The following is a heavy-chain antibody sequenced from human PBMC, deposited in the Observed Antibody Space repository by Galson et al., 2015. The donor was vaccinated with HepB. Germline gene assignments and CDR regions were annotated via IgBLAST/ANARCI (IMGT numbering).Heavy chain of an antibody. J-gene: IGHJ4*02. V-gene: IGHV3-30-3*01. CDR3: ARDGSGSYPGGFDY. D-gene: IGHD3-10*01. CDR1: GFTFSSYA. Sequence: SLRLSCAASGFTFSSYAMHWVRQAPGKGLEWVAVISYDGSNKYYADSVKGRFTISRDNSKNTLYLQMNSLRAEDTAVYYCARDGSGSYPGGFDYWGQGTLVTVSS. CDR2: ISYDGSNK.